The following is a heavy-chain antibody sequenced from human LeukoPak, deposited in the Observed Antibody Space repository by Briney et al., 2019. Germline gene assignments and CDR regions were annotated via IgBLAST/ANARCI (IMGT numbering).Heavy chain of an antibody. V-gene: IGHV4-31*03. D-gene: IGHD3-10*01. CDR2: IYYSGST. CDR3: ARDAHYYTRLAFDI. CDR1: GGSISSGGYY. J-gene: IGHJ3*02. Sequence: PSETLSLTCTVSGGSISSGGYYWSWIRQHPGKGLEWIGYIYYSGSTYYNPSLKSRVTISVDTSKNQFSLKLSSVTAADTAVYYCARDAHYYTRLAFDIWGQGTMVTVSS.